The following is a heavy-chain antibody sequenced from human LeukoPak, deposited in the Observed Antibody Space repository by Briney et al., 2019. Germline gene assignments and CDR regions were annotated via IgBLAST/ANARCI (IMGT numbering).Heavy chain of an antibody. Sequence: ASVKVSCKASGYTFTSYGISWVRQAPGQGLEWMGGIIPIFGTANYAQKFQGRVTITADESTSTAYMELSSLRSEDTAVYYCAGYGNYWDWYFDLWGRGTLVTVSS. V-gene: IGHV1-69*13. CDR2: IIPIFGTA. CDR3: AGYGNYWDWYFDL. D-gene: IGHD4-11*01. CDR1: GYTFTSYG. J-gene: IGHJ2*01.